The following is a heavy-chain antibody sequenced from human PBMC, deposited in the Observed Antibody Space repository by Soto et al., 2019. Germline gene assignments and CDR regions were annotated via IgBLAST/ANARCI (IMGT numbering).Heavy chain of an antibody. D-gene: IGHD4-4*01. CDR1: GVSISSGGFC. Sequence: TLSLTCTVSGVSISSGGFCWSWIRQHPERGLEWIGDIYYSGSTYYNASLMSRISISMDTSKDQFSLKLNSMTAEYPAVYFCARGGPKPSNSFDSWGQGTLVTVSS. J-gene: IGHJ4*02. V-gene: IGHV4-31*03. CDR2: IYYSGST. CDR3: ARGGPKPSNSFDS.